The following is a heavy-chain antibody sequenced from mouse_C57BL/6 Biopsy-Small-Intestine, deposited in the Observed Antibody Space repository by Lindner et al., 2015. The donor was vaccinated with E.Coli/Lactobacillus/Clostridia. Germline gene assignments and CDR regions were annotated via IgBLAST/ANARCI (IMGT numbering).Heavy chain of an antibody. J-gene: IGHJ1*01. Sequence: SVKVSCKASGYTFSSYGISWVRQAPGQGLEWMGWIDPFNVNTNYAQKFQDRVTMTWDTSTRTVYMELSSLRSDDTAVYYCASDRLTATSGGGYYGMDVWGQGTTVTVSS. D-gene: IGHD1-1*01. V-gene: IGHV1S126*01. CDR3: ASDRLTATSGGGYYGMDV. CDR2: IDPFNVNT. CDR1: GYTFSSYG.